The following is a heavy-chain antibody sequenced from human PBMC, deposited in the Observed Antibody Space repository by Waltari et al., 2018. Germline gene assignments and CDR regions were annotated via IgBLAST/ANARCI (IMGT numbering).Heavy chain of an antibody. D-gene: IGHD1-26*01. V-gene: IGHV3-21*01. J-gene: IGHJ3*02. CDR1: GFTFSSYS. Sequence: EVQLVESGGGLVKPGGSLRLSCAASGFTFSSYSMNWVRQAPGKGLGWVSSISSSSSYIYYADSVKGRFTISRDNAKNSLYLQMNSLRAEDTAVYYCARDLADEWELLIATSYAFDIWGQGTMVTVSS. CDR2: ISSSSSYI. CDR3: ARDLADEWELLIATSYAFDI.